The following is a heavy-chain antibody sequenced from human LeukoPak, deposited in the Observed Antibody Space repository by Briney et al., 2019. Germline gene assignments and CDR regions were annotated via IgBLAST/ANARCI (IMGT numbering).Heavy chain of an antibody. Sequence: SGTLSLTCAVSGGSISSSNWWSWVRQPPGKGLEWIGEINHSGSTNYNPSLKSRVTISVDTSKNQFSLKLSSVTAADTAVYYCARVWPFYYYYYMDVWGKGTTVTVSS. CDR1: GGSISSSNW. V-gene: IGHV4-4*02. CDR3: ARVWPFYYYYYMDV. CDR2: INHSGST. J-gene: IGHJ6*03.